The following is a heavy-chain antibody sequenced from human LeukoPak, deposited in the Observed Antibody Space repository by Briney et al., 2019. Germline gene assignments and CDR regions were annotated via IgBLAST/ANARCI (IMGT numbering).Heavy chain of an antibody. CDR3: AKWGDYDVLTGYYDSDY. CDR1: GFTFSNYA. D-gene: IGHD3-9*01. V-gene: IGHV3-23*01. CDR2: VSGRDTST. J-gene: IGHJ4*02. Sequence: GGSLRLSCAASGFTFSNYAMSWVRQAPGKGLEWVSAVSGRDTSTYYTDSVKGRFTISRDNSKNTLYLQMNSPSAEDTAIYYCAKWGDYDVLTGYYDSDYWGQGTLVTVSS.